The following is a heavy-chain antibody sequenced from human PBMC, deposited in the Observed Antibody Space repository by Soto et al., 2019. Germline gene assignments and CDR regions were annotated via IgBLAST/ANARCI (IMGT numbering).Heavy chain of an antibody. D-gene: IGHD4-17*01. J-gene: IGHJ4*02. CDR2: IYWDDDR. CDR3: AHAGDYDLLSFDH. CDR1: GFSLTTTSMG. V-gene: IGHV2-5*02. Sequence: QITLKESGPPLVRPAQTLTLTCAFSGFSLTTTSMGVAWIRQPPGKTLEWLALIYWDDDRRSSPSLKDRLTISQDTARIRVVLTISNTNPEDTGTYVCAHAGDYDLLSFDHWGPGTLVSVSS.